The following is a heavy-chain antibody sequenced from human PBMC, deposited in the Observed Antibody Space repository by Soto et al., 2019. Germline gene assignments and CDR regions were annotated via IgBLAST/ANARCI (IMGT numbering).Heavy chain of an antibody. CDR3: ATGYCSSTSCPRKPMDV. J-gene: IGHJ6*02. V-gene: IGHV3-30-3*01. CDR1: EFTCSSYA. CDR2: ISYDGTNK. D-gene: IGHD2-2*01. Sequence: QVQLVESGGGVAQPGGSLRLPWAASEFTCSSYAMHWVRQPPAKGRGWVEVISYDGTNKSYADSVKGRFTISRDNSKNTLYLQMNSLRAEDTAVYYCATGYCSSTSCPRKPMDVWGQGTTVTVSS.